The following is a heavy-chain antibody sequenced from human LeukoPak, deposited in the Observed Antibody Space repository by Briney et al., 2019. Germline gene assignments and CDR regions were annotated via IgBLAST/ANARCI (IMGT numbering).Heavy chain of an antibody. CDR3: ARDRGYCSSTSCYPLGMDV. CDR1: GGSISSGGYY. J-gene: IGHJ6*02. D-gene: IGHD2-2*01. V-gene: IGHV4-31*03. CDR2: IYYSGST. Sequence: PSQTLSLTCTVSGGSISSGGYYWSWIRQHPGEGLEWIGYIYYSGSTYYNPSLKSRVTISVDTSKNQFSLKLSSVTAADTAVYYCARDRGYCSSTSCYPLGMDVWGQGTTVTVSS.